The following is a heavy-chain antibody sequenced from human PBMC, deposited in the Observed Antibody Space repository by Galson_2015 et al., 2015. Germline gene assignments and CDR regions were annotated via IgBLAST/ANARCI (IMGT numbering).Heavy chain of an antibody. CDR1: GFTFSSYA. Sequence: SLRLSCAASGFTFSSYAMHWVRQAPGKGLEWVAVISYDGSNKYYADSVKGRFTISRDNSKNTLYLQMNSLRAEDTAVYYCARELRVDYADAFDIWGQGTMVTVSS. CDR2: ISYDGSNK. J-gene: IGHJ3*02. D-gene: IGHD4-17*01. CDR3: ARELRVDYADAFDI. V-gene: IGHV3-30-3*01.